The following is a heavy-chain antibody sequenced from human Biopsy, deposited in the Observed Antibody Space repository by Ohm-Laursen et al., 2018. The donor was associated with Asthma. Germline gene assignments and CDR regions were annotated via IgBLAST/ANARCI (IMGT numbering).Heavy chain of an antibody. J-gene: IGHJ4*02. D-gene: IGHD3-22*01. CDR2: INWNDNK. V-gene: IGHV2-5*01. CDR1: GFSFSTYGVG. Sequence: TQTLTLTCTFSGFSFSTYGVGVGWIRQPPGKALEWLALINWNDNKRYSPSLKSRLTITKDTSKNLVVLTMTNMDPVDTATYYRSHRSHGSKVEYFHESRGYSPFDYWGQGTLVPVSS. CDR3: SHRSHGSKVEYFHESRGYSPFDY.